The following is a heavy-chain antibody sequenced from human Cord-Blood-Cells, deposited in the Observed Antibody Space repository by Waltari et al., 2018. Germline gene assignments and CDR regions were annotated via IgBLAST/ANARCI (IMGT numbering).Heavy chain of an antibody. J-gene: IGHJ4*02. V-gene: IGHV1-8*01. CDR2: MNPNSGNT. D-gene: IGHD6-13*01. CDR3: ATLAAGTGDY. CDR1: GSTFTSHA. Sequence: QVQLVPSGAALKKPGASVNASCKASGSTFTSHAITLVRQAAGEGLEWMGWMNPNSGNTGYAQKFQGRVTMTRNTSISTAYMELSSLRSEDTAVYYCATLAAGTGDYWGQGTLVTVSS.